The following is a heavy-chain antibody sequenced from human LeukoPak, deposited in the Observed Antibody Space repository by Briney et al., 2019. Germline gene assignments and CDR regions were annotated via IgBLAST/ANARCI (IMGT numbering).Heavy chain of an antibody. CDR2: IRSNVYGGTT. CDR3: TRGSGRYVMVDW. J-gene: IGHJ4*02. V-gene: IGHV3-49*03. CDR1: GFTFGDFT. D-gene: IGHD6-19*01. Sequence: GGSLRLSCTASGFTFGDFTVSWFRQSPGQGLEWVGFIRSNVYGGTTEHAASVEARFTISRDDSNSIAYLQMNSLKTEDTAVYYCTRGSGRYVMVDWWGQGTLVTVSS.